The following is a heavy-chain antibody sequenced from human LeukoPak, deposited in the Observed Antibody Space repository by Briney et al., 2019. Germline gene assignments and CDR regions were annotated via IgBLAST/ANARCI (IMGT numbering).Heavy chain of an antibody. CDR3: ARPIQPLLGYCSGGSCFRYYYYYMDV. V-gene: IGHV1-46*01. D-gene: IGHD2-15*01. Sequence: ASVKVSCKASGYTFTSYYLHWVRQAPGQGLEWMGIINPSAGSTSYAQKFQGRVTLTRDMSTSTVYMEVSSLRSEDTAVYYCARPIQPLLGYCSGGSCFRYYYYYMDVWGKGTTVTVSS. CDR2: INPSAGST. J-gene: IGHJ6*03. CDR1: GYTFTSYY.